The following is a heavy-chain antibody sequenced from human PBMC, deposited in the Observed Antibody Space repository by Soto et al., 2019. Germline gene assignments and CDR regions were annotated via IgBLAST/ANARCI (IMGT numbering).Heavy chain of an antibody. J-gene: IGHJ4*02. V-gene: IGHV3-15*07. CDR3: TSLDYGH. D-gene: IGHD4-17*01. CDR2: IKSKTDGGTT. Sequence: GSLRLSCAASDFTFTYAWMSWVRQAPGKGLEWVGRIKSKTDGGTTDYAAPVKGRFAITRDESQNTLYLQMNSLKTEDTAVYYCTSLDYGHWGQGTLVTVSS. CDR1: DFTFTYAW.